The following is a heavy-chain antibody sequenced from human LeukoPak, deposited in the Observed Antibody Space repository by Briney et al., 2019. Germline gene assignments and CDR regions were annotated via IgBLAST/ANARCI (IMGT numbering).Heavy chain of an antibody. D-gene: IGHD2-2*01. CDR1: GFTFSSYA. V-gene: IGHV3-23*01. CDR2: ISGSGGST. J-gene: IGHJ4*02. Sequence: GGSLRLSCAASGFTFSSYAMSWVRPAPGKGLEWVSAISGSGGSTYYADSVKGRFTISRDNSKNTLYLQMNSLRAEDTAVYYCAKYNRIVVVPAAIDYWGQGTLVTVSS. CDR3: AKYNRIVVVPAAIDY.